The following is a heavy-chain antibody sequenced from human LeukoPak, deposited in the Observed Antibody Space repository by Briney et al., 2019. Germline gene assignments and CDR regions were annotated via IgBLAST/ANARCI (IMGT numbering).Heavy chain of an antibody. CDR2: ISGSGGST. V-gene: IGHV3-23*01. Sequence: TGGSLRLSCAASGFTFSSYAMSWVRQAPGKGLEWVSGISGSGGSTYYADSVKGRFTISRDNSKNTLYLEMNSLRVEDTAVYYCARNGYMVRGVNHWGQGTLVTVSS. CDR3: ARNGYMVRGVNH. D-gene: IGHD3-10*01. J-gene: IGHJ4*02. CDR1: GFTFSSYA.